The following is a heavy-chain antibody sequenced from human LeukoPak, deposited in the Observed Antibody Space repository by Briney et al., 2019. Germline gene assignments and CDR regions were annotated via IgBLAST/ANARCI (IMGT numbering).Heavy chain of an antibody. CDR2: IKSDGRT. CDR3: ARAPSEIGGYYPAYCRQ. D-gene: IGHD3-22*01. J-gene: IGHJ1*01. CDR1: GFTFSNYW. Sequence: GGSLRLSCAAAGFTFSNYWMHWVRQAPGKGLVWVSRIKSDGRTNYADSVKGRFTISRDNAKNTVSLQMNSLRAEDTGVYYCARAPSEIGGYYPAYCRQWGQGTLVTVSS. V-gene: IGHV3-74*01.